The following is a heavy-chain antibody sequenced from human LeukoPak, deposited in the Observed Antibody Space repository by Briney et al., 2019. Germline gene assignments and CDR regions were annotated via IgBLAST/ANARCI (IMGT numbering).Heavy chain of an antibody. CDR2: IIPIFGIA. D-gene: IGHD5-24*01. Sequence: GASVKVSCKASGGTFSSYAFSWVRQAPGRGLEWMGRIIPIFGIANYAQKFQGRVTITADKSTSTAYMELSSLRSEDTAVYYCARATGAFDIWGQGTMVTVSS. J-gene: IGHJ3*02. CDR3: ARATGAFDI. V-gene: IGHV1-69*04. CDR1: GGTFSSYA.